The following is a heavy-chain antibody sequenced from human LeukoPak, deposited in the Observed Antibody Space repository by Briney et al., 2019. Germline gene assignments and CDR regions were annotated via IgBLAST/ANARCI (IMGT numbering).Heavy chain of an antibody. CDR2: ISTNGGRT. CDR3: ARARNDYDSNGFSFLDY. J-gene: IGHJ4*02. CDR1: GFTFSSYA. Sequence: SGGSLRLSCAASGFTFSSYAMHWVRQAPGKGLEYVSTISTNGGRTYYANSVKGRFTISRDNSKNTLYLQMNSLRAEDTALYYCARARNDYDSNGFSFLDYWGQGTLVTVSS. D-gene: IGHD3-22*01. V-gene: IGHV3-64*01.